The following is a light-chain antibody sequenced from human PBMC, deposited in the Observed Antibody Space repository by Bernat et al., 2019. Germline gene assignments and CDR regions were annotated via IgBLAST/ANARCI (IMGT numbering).Light chain of an antibody. V-gene: IGLV1-36*01. CDR1: SSNIASNA. Sequence: QSVLTQPPSVSEAPRQRVTISCSGSSSNIASNAVNWYQQRPGKPPKLLIFFDDMLPSGVSDRFSGSSSGTSASLAISVLQSEDEATYYCSAWDESLDGPVFGGGTKLSVL. CDR3: SAWDESLDGPV. CDR2: FDD. J-gene: IGLJ2*01.